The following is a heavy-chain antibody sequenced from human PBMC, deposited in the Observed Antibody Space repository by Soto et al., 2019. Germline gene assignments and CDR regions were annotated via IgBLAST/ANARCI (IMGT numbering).Heavy chain of an antibody. V-gene: IGHV1-18*01. CDR3: ARLRITPEFDY. CDR2: ISAYNGNT. J-gene: IGHJ4*02. Sequence: QTLGQGLEWMGWISAYNGNTNYAQKLQGRVTMTTDTSTSTAYMELRSLRSDDTAVYYCARLRITPEFDYWGQGTLVTVSS. D-gene: IGHD4-17*01.